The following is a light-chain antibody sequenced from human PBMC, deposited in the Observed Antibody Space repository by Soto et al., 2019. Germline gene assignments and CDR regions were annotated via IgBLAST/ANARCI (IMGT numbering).Light chain of an antibody. Sequence: MVMRQAPATLSFAPVERGTVSVRASKSVSSYLAWYQQKPGQAPRLIIYDASNRDTGIQDRFSGSGSGKDFNITIRSLEPEDFAVYYCQQSSNPTTLGQGTRLEI. CDR3: QQSSNPTT. V-gene: IGKV3-11*01. CDR2: DAS. J-gene: IGKJ5*01. CDR1: KSVSSY.